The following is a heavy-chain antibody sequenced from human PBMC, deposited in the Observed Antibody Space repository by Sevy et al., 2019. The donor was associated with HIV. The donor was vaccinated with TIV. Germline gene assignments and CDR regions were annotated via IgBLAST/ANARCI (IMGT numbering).Heavy chain of an antibody. V-gene: IGHV3-48*03. CDR2: ITSSGSTK. Sequence: GGSQRLSCAASGFSFSSYEMNWVRQAPGKGLEWVSFITSSGSTKHYSDSVRGRFTISRDNAKYSLSLQMNSLRAEDTAIYYCARDLPPSATTVAHFDYWGQGTLVTVSS. D-gene: IGHD4-17*01. CDR3: ARDLPPSATTVAHFDY. J-gene: IGHJ4*02. CDR1: GFSFSSYE.